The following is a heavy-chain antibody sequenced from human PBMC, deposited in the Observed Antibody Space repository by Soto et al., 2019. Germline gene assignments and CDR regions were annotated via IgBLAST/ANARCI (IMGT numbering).Heavy chain of an antibody. Sequence: EVQLLESGGGLVQPGGSLRLSCAASGFTFSNYAMSWVRQAPGEGLEWVSSISGSGGSTYYADPVKGRFTFSRDNSRNTVYLQMNSLRAEDTAVYYCARAPNWKYESGYFDYWGQGTLVTVSA. V-gene: IGHV3-23*01. D-gene: IGHD1-7*01. CDR2: ISGSGGST. CDR1: GFTFSNYA. J-gene: IGHJ4*02. CDR3: ARAPNWKYESGYFDY.